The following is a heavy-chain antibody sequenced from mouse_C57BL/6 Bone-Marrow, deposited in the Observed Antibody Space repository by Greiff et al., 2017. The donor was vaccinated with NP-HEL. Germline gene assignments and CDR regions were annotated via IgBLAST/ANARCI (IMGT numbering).Heavy chain of an antibody. CDR2: FDPSDSYT. CDR1: GYTFTSYW. CDR3: AREGGWLLRGFAY. V-gene: IGHV1-50*01. Sequence: QVQLQQSGAELVKPGASVKLSCKATGYTFTSYWLQCVKRRSGQGLEWIGEFDPSDSYTNYNPKFKGKATLTVDTSSSPAYMQLSRLTSEDSAVYYCAREGGWLLRGFAYWGQGTLVTVSA. D-gene: IGHD2-3*01. J-gene: IGHJ3*01.